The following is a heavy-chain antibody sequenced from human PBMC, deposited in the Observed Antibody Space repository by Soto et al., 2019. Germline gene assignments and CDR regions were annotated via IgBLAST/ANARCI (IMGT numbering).Heavy chain of an antibody. V-gene: IGHV4-39*01. Sequence: NPSETLSLTGIVSGGSITNNDYYWGWIRRPPGKGLEWIGTIHYSGGASYNPSLKSRVIISADTSKNQFSLRLSSVTAADTAVYYCARRTPLYASESSRFDPWGQGALVTVSS. D-gene: IGHD3-10*01. CDR3: ARRTPLYASESSRFDP. CDR1: GGSITNNDYY. J-gene: IGHJ5*02. CDR2: IHYSGGA.